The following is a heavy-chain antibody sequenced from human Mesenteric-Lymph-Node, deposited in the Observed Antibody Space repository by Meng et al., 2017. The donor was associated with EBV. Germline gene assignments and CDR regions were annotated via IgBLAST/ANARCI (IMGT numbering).Heavy chain of an antibody. CDR2: ISGTGRTI. CDR3: ARVVVGTFDN. D-gene: IGHD2-21*01. V-gene: IGHV3-11*01. J-gene: IGHJ4*02. Sequence: QVRLLEAGGGWVKTGGSLRLSCDASGFIFSAYYMTWIRQAPGKGLEWVAPISGTGRTIYYADSVKGRFTISSDSAKNSLFLQMNNLRAEDTAVYYCARVVVGTFDNWGQGTLVTVSS. CDR1: GFIFSAYY.